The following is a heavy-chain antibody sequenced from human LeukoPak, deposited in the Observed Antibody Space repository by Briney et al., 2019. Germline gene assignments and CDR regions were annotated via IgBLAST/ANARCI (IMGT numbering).Heavy chain of an antibody. V-gene: IGHV3-30*02. Sequence: GGSLRLSCVASGFTYSHNGMHWVRQAPGKGLQWVAFIRYDGSHDGSNKYYADSVKGRFTISRDNSKNTLYLQMNSLKPEDTAVYYCAKDRGWELRILDYWGQGTLVTVSS. D-gene: IGHD1-26*01. CDR1: GFTYSHNG. CDR3: AKDRGWELRILDY. J-gene: IGHJ4*02. CDR2: IRYDGSHDGSNK.